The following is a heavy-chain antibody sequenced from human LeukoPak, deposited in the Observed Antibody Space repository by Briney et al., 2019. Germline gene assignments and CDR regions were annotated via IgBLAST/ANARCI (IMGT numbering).Heavy chain of an antibody. V-gene: IGHV1-18*01. D-gene: IGHD3-22*01. CDR1: GYTFTSYG. Sequence: ASVKVSCKASGYTFTSYGISWVRQAPGQGLEWMGWISAYNGNTNYAQKLQGRVTMTTDTSTSTAYMELRSLRSDDTAVYYCARDLKRRAYYDSSGSDDAFDIWGQGTMVTVSS. CDR2: ISAYNGNT. CDR3: ARDLKRRAYYDSSGSDDAFDI. J-gene: IGHJ3*02.